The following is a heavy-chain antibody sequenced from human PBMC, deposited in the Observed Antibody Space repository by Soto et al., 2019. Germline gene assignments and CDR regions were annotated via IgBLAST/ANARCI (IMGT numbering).Heavy chain of an antibody. J-gene: IGHJ4*02. CDR2: IYRRGST. V-gene: IGHV4-30-4*01. Sequence: QVNLQESGPGPVRPSQTLSLTCTVSGGSISSGDVYWSWIRQAPGKDLEWIGYIYRRGSTNYNPSLKSRATISVDTSKNQFSLNLRSVTAADTAVYYCASRPYFAGSGSLDYFDYWGQGTLVTVSS. CDR1: GGSISSGDVY. D-gene: IGHD3-10*01. CDR3: ASRPYFAGSGSLDYFDY.